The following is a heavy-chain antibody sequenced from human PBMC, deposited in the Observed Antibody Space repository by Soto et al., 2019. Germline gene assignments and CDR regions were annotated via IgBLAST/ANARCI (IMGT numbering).Heavy chain of an antibody. CDR3: AREDHYDSSGSQTPVDY. J-gene: IGHJ4*02. CDR1: RLTFSSYG. V-gene: IGHV3-21*06. CDR2: LSISGSRE. D-gene: IGHD3-22*01. Sequence: PGGSRTLECSACRLTFSSYGTNWVRQAPGKGLEWVSSLSISGSREHYAVSLEGRFTISRDNAKNSPYLQMNSLRVEDTAVYYCAREDHYDSSGSQTPVDYWGQGILVTVSS.